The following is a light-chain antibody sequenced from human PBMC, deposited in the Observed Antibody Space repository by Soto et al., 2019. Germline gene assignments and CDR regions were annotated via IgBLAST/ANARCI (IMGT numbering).Light chain of an antibody. V-gene: IGKV1-33*01. CDR1: QDIRKF. J-gene: IGKJ3*01. Sequence: DIQMTQSPSSLSASVGDGVTITCQASQDIRKFLNWYHQKPGEAPKLLIYDSSTLENGVPSRFGGGGSGTDFTFSISGLQPEDVGTYYCQHYDNLVFTFGPGTKVEI. CDR3: QHYDNLVFT. CDR2: DSS.